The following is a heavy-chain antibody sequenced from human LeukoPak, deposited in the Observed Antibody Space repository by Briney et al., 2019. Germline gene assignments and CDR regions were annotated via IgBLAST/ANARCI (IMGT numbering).Heavy chain of an antibody. V-gene: IGHV4-34*01. J-gene: IGHJ5*02. CDR1: GGSFSGYY. Sequence: KPSETLSLTCAVYGGSFSGYYWSWVRQPPGKGLEWIGEINHSGSTNYNPSLKSRVTIAVDTSKNQFSLKPSSVTAADTAVYYCARGTIVVVPAATYYDFWSGYSWFDPWGQGTLVTASS. CDR3: ARGTIVVVPAATYYDFWSGYSWFDP. D-gene: IGHD3-3*01. CDR2: INHSGST.